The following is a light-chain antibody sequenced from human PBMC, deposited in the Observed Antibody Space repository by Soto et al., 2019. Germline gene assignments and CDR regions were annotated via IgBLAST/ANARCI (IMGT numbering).Light chain of an antibody. V-gene: IGLV1-44*01. CDR1: SSNIGTNI. CDR2: TNN. CDR3: AAWDGSLNHVV. J-gene: IGLJ2*01. Sequence: QAVVTQPPSASGTPGQRVTISCSGSSSNIGTNIVNWYQHLPGTAPKLLISTNNQRPSGVPDRFSGSKSGTSASLAIRGLQSEDEADYYCAAWDGSLNHVVFGGGTKLTVL.